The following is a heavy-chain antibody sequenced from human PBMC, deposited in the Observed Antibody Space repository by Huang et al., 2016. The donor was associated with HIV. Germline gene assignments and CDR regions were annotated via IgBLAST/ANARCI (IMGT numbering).Heavy chain of an antibody. V-gene: IGHV4-34*12. D-gene: IGHD3-22*01. CDR2: IIHGGSA. J-gene: IGHJ2*01. Sequence: QVQLYQWGAGPLRPSETLSLTCGVSGGSLHCSYWNWLRQSPGGGREVIGEIIHGGSAKYNPSLKMRVTRSVDTSKIQFAQILTSVTATDTADYYCATSSSGSGWYLDIWGRGTLVSVS. CDR1: GGSLHCSY. CDR3: ATSSSGSGWYLDI.